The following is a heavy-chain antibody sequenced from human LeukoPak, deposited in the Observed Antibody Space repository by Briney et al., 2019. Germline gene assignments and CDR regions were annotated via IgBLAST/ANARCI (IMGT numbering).Heavy chain of an antibody. CDR3: AGRIAARRYWFDH. D-gene: IGHD6-6*01. V-gene: IGHV4-34*01. Sequence: SETLSLTCAVYGGSFSGYYWSWIRQPPGKGLEWIGEINHSGSTNYNPSLKSRITISVDTSKHQFSLKLSSVTAADTAVYYWAGRIAARRYWFDHWGQGTLVTVSS. CDR1: GGSFSGYY. CDR2: INHSGST. J-gene: IGHJ5*02.